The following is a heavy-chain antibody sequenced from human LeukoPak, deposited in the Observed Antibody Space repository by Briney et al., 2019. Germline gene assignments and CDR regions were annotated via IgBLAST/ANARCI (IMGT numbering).Heavy chain of an antibody. CDR1: GGTFSSYA. CDR2: IIPIFGTA. J-gene: IGHJ5*02. D-gene: IGHD2-8*01. V-gene: IGHV1-69*13. CDR3: ARAYTLGYCTNGVCFTFDP. Sequence: GASVKVSCKASGGTFSSYAISWVRQAPGQGLEWMGGIIPIFGTANYAQKFPGRVTITADESTSTAYMELSSLRSEDTAVYYCARAYTLGYCTNGVCFTFDPWGQGTLVTVSS.